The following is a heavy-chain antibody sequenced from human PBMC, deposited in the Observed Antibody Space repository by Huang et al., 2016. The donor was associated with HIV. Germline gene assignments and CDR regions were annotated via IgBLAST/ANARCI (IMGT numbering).Heavy chain of an antibody. CDR3: ARERMMSWLDDHDAFDI. CDR2: INHSGST. J-gene: IGHJ3*02. D-gene: IGHD1-1*01. V-gene: IGHV4-34*01. CDR1: GGSFSGYY. Sequence: QVQLQQWGAGLLKHSETLSLTCAVYGGSFSGYYWSWIRQSPGKGLAWIGEINHSGSTNYNPSLKSRLTISVDTSKNQFSLKLSSVTAADMAVYYCARERMMSWLDDHDAFDIWGQGTMVTVSS.